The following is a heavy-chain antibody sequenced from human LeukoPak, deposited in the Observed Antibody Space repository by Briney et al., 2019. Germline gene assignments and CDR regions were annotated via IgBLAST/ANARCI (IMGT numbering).Heavy chain of an antibody. V-gene: IGHV1-18*01. J-gene: IGHJ4*02. D-gene: IGHD2-15*01. Sequence: ASMNAACKVYAYTPAELSMQWVRQLPGKGLEWMGSISAYNVNTNYAKKLQGRVSMTTDTSTSTAYMELRSLRSDDTAVYSCARVWDCSGDSCYSVLDYWGQGTLVTVSS. CDR2: ISAYNVNT. CDR1: AYTPAELS. CDR3: ARVWDCSGDSCYSVLDY.